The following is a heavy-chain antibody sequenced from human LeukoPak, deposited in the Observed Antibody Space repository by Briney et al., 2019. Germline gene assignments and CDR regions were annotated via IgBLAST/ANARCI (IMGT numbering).Heavy chain of an antibody. CDR2: IYSGGTT. V-gene: IGHV3-53*01. J-gene: IGHJ4*02. CDR3: ARDMGFGDLMGY. CDR1: GFIVSSIY. D-gene: IGHD3-10*01. Sequence: GGSLRLSCAASGFIVSSIYMSWVRQAPGKGLEWVAVIYSGGTTYYADSVRGRFTISRDNSKKTLYLQMNSLRVEDTALYYCARDMGFGDLMGYWGQGTLVTVSS.